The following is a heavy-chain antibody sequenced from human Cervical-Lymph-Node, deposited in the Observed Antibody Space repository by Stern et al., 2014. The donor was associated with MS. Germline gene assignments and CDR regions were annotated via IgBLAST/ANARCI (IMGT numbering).Heavy chain of an antibody. V-gene: IGHV1-46*01. D-gene: IGHD3-22*01. CDR3: ARAGSGNSNYFDY. J-gene: IGHJ4*02. Sequence: VQLVESGAEVKKPGASVKISCKASGYTFTAYYLYWVRQASGQGLEWMGIINPTGGSTTYAQTFQGRVTMTAGTSTSTVYMDLSSLTSEDTAIYYCARAGSGNSNYFDYWGQGTLVTVSP. CDR1: GYTFTAYY. CDR2: INPTGGST.